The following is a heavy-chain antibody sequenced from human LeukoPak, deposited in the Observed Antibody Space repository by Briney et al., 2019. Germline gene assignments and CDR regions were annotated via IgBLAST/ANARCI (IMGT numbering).Heavy chain of an antibody. CDR3: AKYAAAGAYDRHSEIDS. D-gene: IGHD3-22*01. CDR1: GFPFGRYG. V-gene: IGHV3-30*18. CDR2: IAYDGSNK. Sequence: GGSLLLSWTASGFPFGRYGMHWLRQAPGKGLEWVAVIAYDGSNKYSADSLKGQGRSTISRDNSKNTLFLEMNSLRPEDTAVYYCAKYAAAGAYDRHSEIDSWGQGTLVTVSS. J-gene: IGHJ4*02.